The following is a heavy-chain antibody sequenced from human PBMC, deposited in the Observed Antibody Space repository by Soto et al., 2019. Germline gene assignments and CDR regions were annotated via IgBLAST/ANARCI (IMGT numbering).Heavy chain of an antibody. CDR1: GGSISSSSYY. CDR2: IYYSGST. V-gene: IGHV4-39*01. Sequence: SETLSLTCTVSGGSISSSSYYWGWIRQPPGKGLEWIGSIYYSGSTYYNPSLKSRVTISVDTSKNQFSLKLSSVTAADTAVYYCARHFPIDIWGQGTMVTLSS. J-gene: IGHJ3*02. CDR3: ARHFPIDI.